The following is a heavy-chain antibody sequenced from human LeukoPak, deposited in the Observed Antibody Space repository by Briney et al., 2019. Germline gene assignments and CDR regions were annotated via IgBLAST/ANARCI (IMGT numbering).Heavy chain of an antibody. CDR3: ATLEDDYSDY. CDR1: GFTFSSYG. CDR2: ISGSGYST. V-gene: IGHV3-23*01. Sequence: GGSLRLSCTASGFTFSSYGMHWVRQAPGKGLEWVSAISGSGYSTYYADSVKGRFTISRDNSKNTLCLQMTSLRAEDTAVYYCATLEDDYSDYWGQGTLVTVSS. J-gene: IGHJ4*02.